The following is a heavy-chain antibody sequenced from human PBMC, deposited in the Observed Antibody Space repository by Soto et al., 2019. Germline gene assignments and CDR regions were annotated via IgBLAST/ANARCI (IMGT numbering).Heavy chain of an antibody. Sequence: QVQLVESGGGVVQPGRSLRLSCAASGFTFSSYGMHWVRQAPGKGLEWVAVISYDGSNKYYADSVKGRFTISRDNSKNTLYLQMNSLRAEDTAVYYCAKDLGGYCSSTSCYYYYYYGMDVWAKGPRSPSP. V-gene: IGHV3-30*18. J-gene: IGHJ6*02. D-gene: IGHD2-2*01. CDR2: ISYDGSNK. CDR3: AKDLGGYCSSTSCYYYYYYGMDV. CDR1: GFTFSSYG.